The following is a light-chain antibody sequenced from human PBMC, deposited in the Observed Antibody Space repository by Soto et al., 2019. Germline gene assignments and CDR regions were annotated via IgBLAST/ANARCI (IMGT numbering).Light chain of an antibody. J-gene: IGKJ1*01. CDR3: QQYNSYSWT. V-gene: IGKV1-5*01. CDR2: DAS. CDR1: QSISKW. Sequence: IQLTQSPSSLSASVGDRVTITFRASQSISKWVAWYQQRAGKAPTALIFDASNSEKGVPSRFSGSGSGTEFTLTISSLQPDDFATYYCQQYNSYSWTFGQGTTGDIK.